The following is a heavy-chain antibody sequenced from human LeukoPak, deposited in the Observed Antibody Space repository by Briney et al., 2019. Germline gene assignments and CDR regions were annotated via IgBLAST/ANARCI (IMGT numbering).Heavy chain of an antibody. Sequence: GASVKVSCQASGYTFTTYGIGWVRQAPGQGLEWMGWISAYNGHTNYVQKLQGRVTMTTETSTSTAYMELRSLRSDDTAVYYRARDYSGYDPFQHWGQGTLVIVSS. CDR1: GYTFTTYG. D-gene: IGHD5-12*01. V-gene: IGHV1-18*01. CDR2: ISAYNGHT. J-gene: IGHJ4*02. CDR3: ARDYSGYDPFQH.